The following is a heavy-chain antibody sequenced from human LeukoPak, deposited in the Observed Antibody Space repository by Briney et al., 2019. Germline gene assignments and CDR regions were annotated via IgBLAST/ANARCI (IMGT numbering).Heavy chain of an antibody. CDR3: ARDRKEAVAGDEYGMDV. D-gene: IGHD6-19*01. Sequence: GGSLRLSCAASVFTFTNFEMNWVRQAPGKGLEWVSYISYSGSTTSYADSVKGRFTISRDNAKNSLYLQMNSLRAEDTAVYYCARDRKEAVAGDEYGMDVWGQGTTVTVSS. V-gene: IGHV3-48*03. CDR1: VFTFTNFE. CDR2: ISYSGSTT. J-gene: IGHJ6*02.